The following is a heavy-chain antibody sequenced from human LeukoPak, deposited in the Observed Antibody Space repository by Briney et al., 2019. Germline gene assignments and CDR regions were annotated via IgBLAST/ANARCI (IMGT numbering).Heavy chain of an antibody. J-gene: IGHJ4*02. CDR3: AKTSYYDGSGYYYSSPYFDY. V-gene: IGHV4-34*01. Sequence: TSETLSLTCAVYGGSFNGYYWTWIRQPPGKGLEWIGEINHGGSTNYNPSLKSRVTISVDTSKNQFSLKLSSVTAADTAIYYCAKTSYYDGSGYYYSSPYFDYWGQGSQVTVSS. D-gene: IGHD3-22*01. CDR2: INHGGST. CDR1: GGSFNGYY.